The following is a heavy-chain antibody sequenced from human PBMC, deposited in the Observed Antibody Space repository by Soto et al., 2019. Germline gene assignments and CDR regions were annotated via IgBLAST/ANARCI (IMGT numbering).Heavy chain of an antibody. Sequence: PSETLSLTCTVSGGSISSYYWSWIRQPPGKGLEGIGYIYYSGSTNYNPSLKSRVTISVDTSKNQFSLKLSSVPAADTAVYSWARPHGGSSGWDNWSDPWGQETLVTVSS. D-gene: IGHD6-25*01. CDR2: IYYSGST. CDR1: GGSISSYY. CDR3: ARPHGGSSGWDNWSDP. V-gene: IGHV4-59*01. J-gene: IGHJ5*02.